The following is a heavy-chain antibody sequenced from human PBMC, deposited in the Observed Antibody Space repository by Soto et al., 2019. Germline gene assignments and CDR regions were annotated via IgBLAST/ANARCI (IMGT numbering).Heavy chain of an antibody. D-gene: IGHD3-9*01. Sequence: ASVKVSCKVSGYTLTELSMHWVRQAPGKGLECMGGFDPEDGETIYAQKFQGRVTMTEDTSTDTAYMELSSLRSEDTAVYYCARDRLRYFDCSPLVYCGMDVWGQGTTVTVSS. J-gene: IGHJ6*02. CDR2: FDPEDGET. CDR1: GYTLTELS. CDR3: ARDRLRYFDCSPLVYCGMDV. V-gene: IGHV1-24*01.